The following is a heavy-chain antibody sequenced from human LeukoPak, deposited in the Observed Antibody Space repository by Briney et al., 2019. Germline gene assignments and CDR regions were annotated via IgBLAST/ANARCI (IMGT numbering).Heavy chain of an antibody. V-gene: IGHV4-30-4*01. CDR1: GGSISSGDYY. CDR2: IYYSGST. J-gene: IGHJ4*02. Sequence: SQTLSLTCTVSGGSISSGDYYWSWIRQPPGKGLEWIGYIYYSGSTYYNPSLKSRVTISVDTSKNQFSLNLSSVTAADTAVYYCARRDQGYCSGGSCYSLDYWGQGTLVAVSS. CDR3: ARRDQGYCSGGSCYSLDY. D-gene: IGHD2-15*01.